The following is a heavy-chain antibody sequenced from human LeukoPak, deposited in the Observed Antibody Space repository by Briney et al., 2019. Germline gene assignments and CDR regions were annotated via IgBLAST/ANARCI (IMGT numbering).Heavy chain of an antibody. Sequence: GGSLRLSCATSGFTFSNHAMHWVRQATGKGLEWVSAIGTAGDTFYPGSVKGRFTISRENAKNSLSLQMSSLRAEDTAVYYCVRQQTPHGNFDYWGQGTLVTVSS. J-gene: IGHJ4*02. V-gene: IGHV3-13*01. CDR2: IGTAGDT. CDR3: VRQQTPHGNFDY. CDR1: GFTFSNHA. D-gene: IGHD1-26*01.